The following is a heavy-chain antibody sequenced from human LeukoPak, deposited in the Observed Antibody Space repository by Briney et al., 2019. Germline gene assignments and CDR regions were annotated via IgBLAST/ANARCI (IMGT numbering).Heavy chain of an antibody. CDR3: ARALSPTDGYNYNWYFDL. V-gene: IGHV4-38-2*02. CDR1: GYSISSGYY. CDR2: IYHSGST. J-gene: IGHJ2*01. D-gene: IGHD5-24*01. Sequence: SETLSLTCTVSGYSISSGYYWGWIRQPPGKGLEWIGSIYHSGSTYYNPSLKSRVTISVDTSKNQFSLKLSSVTAADTAVYYCARALSPTDGYNYNWYFDLWGRGTLVTVSS.